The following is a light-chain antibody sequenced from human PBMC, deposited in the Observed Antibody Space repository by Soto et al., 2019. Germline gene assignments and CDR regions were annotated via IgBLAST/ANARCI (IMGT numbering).Light chain of an antibody. J-gene: IGKJ1*01. CDR3: QHYNSYSWT. CDR1: QSISSW. CDR2: GAS. V-gene: IGKV1-5*01. Sequence: MSQSPATLSATVGDRDTITCRASQSISSWLAWYQQKPGKAPKLLIYGASSLESGVPSRFSGSGSGTEFTLTISSLQPDDFATYYCQHYNSYSWTFGQGTNVDI.